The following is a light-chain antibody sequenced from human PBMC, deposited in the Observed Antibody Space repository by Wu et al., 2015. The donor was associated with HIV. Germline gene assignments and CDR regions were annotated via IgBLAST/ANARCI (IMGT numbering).Light chain of an antibody. Sequence: DIQMTQSPYSLSASVGDTVTITCRASQDITNSLAWYQQKPGKVPKLLISAASTLQSGVPSRFSGSGYGTEFTLTINSLQLEDVANYYCQKCNNAPLTFGGGTKVEI. CDR3: QKCNNAPLT. CDR1: QDITNS. CDR2: AAS. V-gene: IGKV1-27*01. J-gene: IGKJ4*01.